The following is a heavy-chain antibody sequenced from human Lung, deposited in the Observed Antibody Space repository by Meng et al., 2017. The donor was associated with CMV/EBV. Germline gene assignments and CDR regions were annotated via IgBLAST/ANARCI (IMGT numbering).Heavy chain of an antibody. Sequence: SIRSYYGGWLRQPPGKGLEWIGYIYYSGSTNYNPSLKSRVTISVDTSKNQFSLKLSSVTAADTAVYYCARAPGYCSSTSCYFYAFDIWGQGTMVTVSS. D-gene: IGHD2-2*01. J-gene: IGHJ3*02. CDR3: ARAPGYCSSTSCYFYAFDI. V-gene: IGHV4-59*01. CDR2: IYYSGST. CDR1: SIRSYY.